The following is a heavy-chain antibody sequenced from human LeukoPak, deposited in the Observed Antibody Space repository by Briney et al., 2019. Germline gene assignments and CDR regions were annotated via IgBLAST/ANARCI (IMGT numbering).Heavy chain of an antibody. D-gene: IGHD5-12*01. V-gene: IGHV1-2*02. CDR3: ANLMRGYSGYADY. J-gene: IGHJ4*02. Sequence: ASVKVSCKASGYTFSGNYMHWVRQAPGQGLEWMGWINPNSGGTNYAQNFQGRVTMTRDTSISTAYMELSRLRSDDTAVYYCANLMRGYSGYADYWGQGTLVTVSS. CDR2: INPNSGGT. CDR1: GYTFSGNY.